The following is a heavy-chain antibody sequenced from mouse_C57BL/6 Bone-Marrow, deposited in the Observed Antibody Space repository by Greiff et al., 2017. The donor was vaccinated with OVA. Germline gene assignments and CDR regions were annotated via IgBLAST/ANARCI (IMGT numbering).Heavy chain of an antibody. D-gene: IGHD1-1*01. J-gene: IGHJ4*01. Sequence: EVQLQQSGGDLVKPGGSLKLSCAASGFTFSSYGMSWVRQTPDKRLEWVATISSGGSYTYYPDSVKGRFTISRDNAKNTLYLQMSSLKSEDTAMYYCARRGTTVVANAMDYWGQGTSVTVSS. CDR1: GFTFSSYG. V-gene: IGHV5-6*01. CDR2: ISSGGSYT. CDR3: ARRGTTVVANAMDY.